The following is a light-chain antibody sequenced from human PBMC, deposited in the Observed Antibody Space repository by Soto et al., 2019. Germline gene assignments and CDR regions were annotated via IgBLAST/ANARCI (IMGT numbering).Light chain of an antibody. Sequence: EIVLTQSPGTLFLSPGERATLSCRASQSAPSAYLAWYQQKPGQAPRLLIFGASSRATGIPDRFSGSGSGTEFTLTISRLEPEDFALYYCQQYGSPPYNFGQGTQLEIK. J-gene: IGKJ2*01. CDR3: QQYGSPPYN. CDR2: GAS. CDR1: QSAPSAY. V-gene: IGKV3-20*01.